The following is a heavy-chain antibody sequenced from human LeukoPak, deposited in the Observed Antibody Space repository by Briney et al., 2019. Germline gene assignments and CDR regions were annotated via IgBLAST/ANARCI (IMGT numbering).Heavy chain of an antibody. CDR1: GGSISSYY. D-gene: IGHD3-10*01. CDR3: ARGGRRLNYGSGSYYNRRFDY. J-gene: IGHJ4*02. Sequence: SETLSLTCTVSGGSISSYYWSWIRQPPGKGLEWIGYIYYSGSTNYNPSLKSRVTISVDTSKNQFSLKLSSVTAADTAVYYCARGGRRLNYGSGSYYNRRFDYWGQGTLVTVSS. CDR2: IYYSGST. V-gene: IGHV4-59*12.